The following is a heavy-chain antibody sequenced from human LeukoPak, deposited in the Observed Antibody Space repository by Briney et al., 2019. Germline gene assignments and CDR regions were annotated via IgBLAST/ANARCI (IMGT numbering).Heavy chain of an antibody. J-gene: IGHJ5*02. CDR3: ARGTIAAARFDP. CDR1: GGTFSSYA. D-gene: IGHD6-13*01. V-gene: IGHV1-69*05. CDR2: IIPIFGTA. Sequence: SVKVSCKASGGTFSSYAIGWVRQAPGQGLEWMGGIIPIFGTANYAQKFQGRVTITTDESTSTAYMELSSLRSEDTAVYYCARGTIAAARFDPWGQGTLVTVSS.